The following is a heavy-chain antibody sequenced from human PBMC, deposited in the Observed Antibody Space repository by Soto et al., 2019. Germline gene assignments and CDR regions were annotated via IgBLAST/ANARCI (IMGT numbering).Heavy chain of an antibody. D-gene: IGHD4-17*01. Sequence: PGGSLRLSCAASGFTFSSFWMSWVRQAPGKGLEWVANIKEDGSEKYFVDSVKGRFTISRDNTKNSLSLQMDSLRAEDTAVYYCATHGHYFDYWGQGTLVTVSS. J-gene: IGHJ4*02. CDR1: GFTFSSFW. V-gene: IGHV3-7*01. CDR3: ATHGHYFDY. CDR2: IKEDGSEK.